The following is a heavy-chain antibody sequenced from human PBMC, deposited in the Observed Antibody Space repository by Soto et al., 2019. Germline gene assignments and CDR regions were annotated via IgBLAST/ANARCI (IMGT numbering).Heavy chain of an antibody. Sequence: QVQLVQSGAEVKKPGASVKVSCKVSGYTLTELSMHWVRQAPGKGLEWMGGFDPEDGETIYAQKFQGRVTMTEDTSTDTAYMELISLRSEDTAVYYCATKTIPGYSSSYDYYYGMDVWGQGTTVTVSS. J-gene: IGHJ6*02. CDR2: FDPEDGET. CDR1: GYTLTELS. CDR3: ATKTIPGYSSSYDYYYGMDV. D-gene: IGHD6-6*01. V-gene: IGHV1-24*01.